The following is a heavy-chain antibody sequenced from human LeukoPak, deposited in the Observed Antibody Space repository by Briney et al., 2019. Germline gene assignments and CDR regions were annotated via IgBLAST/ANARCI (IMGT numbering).Heavy chain of an antibody. V-gene: IGHV1-18*04. CDR1: GYTFTSYG. Sequence: ASVKVSCKASGYTFTSYGISWVRQAPGQGLEWMGWISAYNGNTNYAQKLQGRVTMTTDTSTSTAYMELRSLGSDGTAVYYCARADYGDYGFDYWGQGTLVTVSS. J-gene: IGHJ4*02. CDR2: ISAYNGNT. D-gene: IGHD4-17*01. CDR3: ARADYGDYGFDY.